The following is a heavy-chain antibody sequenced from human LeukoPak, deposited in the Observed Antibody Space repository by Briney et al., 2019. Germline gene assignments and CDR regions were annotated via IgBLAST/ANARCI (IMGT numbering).Heavy chain of an antibody. CDR1: GGSISSYY. D-gene: IGHD1-1*01. CDR3: AKSKSGTTVYAFDI. Sequence: PSETLSLTCTVSGGSISSYYWSWIRQPPGKALEWIGYIYYSGSTTYNPSLKSRVTISLDTSKNQVSLKLTPVTAADTAVYYCAKSKSGTTVYAFDIWGQGTMVTVFS. V-gene: IGHV4-59*01. CDR2: IYYSGST. J-gene: IGHJ3*02.